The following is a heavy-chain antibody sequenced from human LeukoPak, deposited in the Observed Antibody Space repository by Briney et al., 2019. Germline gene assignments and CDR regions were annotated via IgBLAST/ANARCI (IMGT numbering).Heavy chain of an antibody. V-gene: IGHV1-2*06. D-gene: IGHD3-22*01. Sequence: ASVKVSCKASGYTFTGYYMHWVRQAPGQGPEWMGRINPNSGGTNYAQKFQCRVTMTRDTSISTAYMELSRLRSYDTAVYYCARVAEDDSLDYWGQGTLVTVSS. CDR3: ARVAEDDSLDY. CDR2: INPNSGGT. J-gene: IGHJ4*02. CDR1: GYTFTGYY.